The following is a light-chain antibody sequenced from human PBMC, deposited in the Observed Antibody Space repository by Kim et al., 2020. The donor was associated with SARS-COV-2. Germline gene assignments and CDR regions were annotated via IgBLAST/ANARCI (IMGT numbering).Light chain of an antibody. V-gene: IGKV1-39*01. J-gene: IGKJ1*01. CDR1: QGHSKL. Sequence: VWDRGPLHCRPRQGHSKLLKWDQPKPGEAPKLLVHGVFRLRSGGPTRFRCNWSAKGFTLTITSLQPEDSATYYCQQSYNPPPTFGQGTRVEIK. CDR3: QQSYNPPPT. CDR2: GVF.